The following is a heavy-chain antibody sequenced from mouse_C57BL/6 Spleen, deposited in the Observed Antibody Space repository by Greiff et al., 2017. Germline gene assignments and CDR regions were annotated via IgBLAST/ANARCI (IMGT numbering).Heavy chain of an antibody. CDR2: ISYDGSN. Sequence: EVKLMESGPGLVKPSQSLSLTCSVTGYSITSGYYWNWIRQFPGNKLEWMGYISYDGSNNYNPSLKNRISITRDTSKNQFFLKLNSVTTEDTATYYCAREDDYDNAMDYWGQGTSVTVSS. J-gene: IGHJ4*01. D-gene: IGHD2-4*01. CDR3: AREDDYDNAMDY. CDR1: GYSITSGYY. V-gene: IGHV3-6*01.